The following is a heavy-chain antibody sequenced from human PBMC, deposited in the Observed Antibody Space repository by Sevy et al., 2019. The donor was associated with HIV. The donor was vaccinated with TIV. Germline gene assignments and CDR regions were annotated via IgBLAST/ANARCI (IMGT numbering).Heavy chain of an antibody. Sequence: GGSLRLSCAASGFTPSTYGMHWVRQAPGKGLEWVAVIGYDGSNINYADSVKGRFTISRANSKNTLFLQMDSLRAEDTAIYDCARDPRMYGDYLLAYFDYWGQGTLVTVSS. V-gene: IGHV3-33*01. D-gene: IGHD2-8*01. CDR3: ARDPRMYGDYLLAYFDY. CDR2: IGYDGSNI. CDR1: GFTPSTYG. J-gene: IGHJ4*02.